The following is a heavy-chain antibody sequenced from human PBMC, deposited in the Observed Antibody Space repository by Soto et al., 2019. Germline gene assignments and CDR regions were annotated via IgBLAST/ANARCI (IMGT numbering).Heavy chain of an antibody. V-gene: IGHV3-23*01. J-gene: IGHJ4*02. CDR2: ISGIGHST. Sequence: EVLLLESGGGLVQPGGSLRLSCAASGFTFSSYAMGWVRQAPGKGLEWVSSISGIGHSTYYADSVKGRFTISRDNSKNTLYLQMNSLRADDTAVYYCAKSIMSTIGHFDSWGQGTLVTVSS. CDR3: AKSIMSTIGHFDS. CDR1: GFTFSSYA. D-gene: IGHD5-12*01.